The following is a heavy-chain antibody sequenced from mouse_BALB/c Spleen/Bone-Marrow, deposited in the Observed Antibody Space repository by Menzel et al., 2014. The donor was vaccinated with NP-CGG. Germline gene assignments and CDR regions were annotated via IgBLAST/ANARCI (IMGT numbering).Heavy chain of an antibody. CDR1: GFNIKDTY. D-gene: IGHD1-1*01. CDR3: ARSGDYGSSLAY. J-gene: IGHJ3*01. V-gene: IGHV14-3*02. Sequence: VQLQPSGAELVKPGASVKLSCTASGFNIKDTYMHWVKQRPEQGLERIGRLDPANGNPKYDPKFQGKATITADTSSNTAYLQLSSLTSEDTAVYYCARSGDYGSSLAYWGQGTLVTVAA. CDR2: LDPANGNP.